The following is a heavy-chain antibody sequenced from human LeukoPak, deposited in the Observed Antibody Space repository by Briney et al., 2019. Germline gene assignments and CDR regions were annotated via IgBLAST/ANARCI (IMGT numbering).Heavy chain of an antibody. J-gene: IGHJ4*02. CDR2: ISYDGSNK. V-gene: IGHV3-30-3*01. D-gene: IGHD3-9*01. CDR1: GFTFSSHA. Sequence: PGRSLRLSCAASGFTFSSHAMHWVRQAPGKGLEWVAVISYDGSNKYYADSVKGRFTISRDNSKNTLYLQMNSLRAEDTAVYYCARDERYFDWLASLGFDYWGQGTLVTVSS. CDR3: ARDERYFDWLASLGFDY.